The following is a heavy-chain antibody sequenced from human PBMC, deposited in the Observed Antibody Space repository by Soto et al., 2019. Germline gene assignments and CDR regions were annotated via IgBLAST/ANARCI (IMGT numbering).Heavy chain of an antibody. J-gene: IGHJ6*03. Sequence: GGSLRLSCAASGFTFSSYAMSWVRQAPGKGLEWVSAISGSGGSTYYADSVKGRFTISRDNSKNTLYLQMNSLRAEDTAVYYCAKDLVEVWGSGSYYSVSESMDVWGKGTTVTVSS. CDR3: AKDLVEVWGSGSYYSVSESMDV. CDR2: ISGSGGST. CDR1: GFTFSSYA. D-gene: IGHD3-10*01. V-gene: IGHV3-23*01.